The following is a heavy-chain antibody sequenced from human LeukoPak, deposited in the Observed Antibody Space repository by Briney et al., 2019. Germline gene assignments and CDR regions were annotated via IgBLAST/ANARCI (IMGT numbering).Heavy chain of an antibody. Sequence: SETLCLTCTVSGGSISSYYWSWIRQPPGKGLEWIGYIYYSGSTNYNPSLKSRVTISVDTSKNQFSLKLSSVTAADTAVYYCARVGAARSRYYYYYMDVWGKGTTVTVS. V-gene: IGHV4-59*01. D-gene: IGHD6-6*01. CDR2: IYYSGST. CDR3: ARVGAARSRYYYYYMDV. CDR1: GGSISSYY. J-gene: IGHJ6*03.